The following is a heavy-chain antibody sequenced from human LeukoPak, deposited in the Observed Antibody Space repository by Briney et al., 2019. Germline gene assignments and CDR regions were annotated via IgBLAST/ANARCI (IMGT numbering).Heavy chain of an antibody. Sequence: ASVKVSCKASGYTFTSYYMHWVRQAPGQGLEWMGIINPSGGSTSYAQKFQGRVTMTRDTSTSTVYMELSSLRSEDTAVYYCARDLEEGVVVVAATHYYYYGMDVWGQGTTVTVSS. CDR2: INPSGGST. D-gene: IGHD2-15*01. V-gene: IGHV1-46*01. J-gene: IGHJ6*02. CDR1: GYTFTSYY. CDR3: ARDLEEGVVVVAATHYYYYGMDV.